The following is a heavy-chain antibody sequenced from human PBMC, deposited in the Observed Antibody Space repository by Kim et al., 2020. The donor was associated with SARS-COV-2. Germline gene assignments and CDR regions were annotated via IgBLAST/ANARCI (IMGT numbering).Heavy chain of an antibody. CDR2: IYTSGST. J-gene: IGHJ5*02. V-gene: IGHV4-4*07. D-gene: IGHD6-13*01. Sequence: SETLSLTCTVSGGSISSYYWSWIRQPAGKGLEWIGRIYTSGSTNYNPSLKSRVTMSVDTSKNQFSLKLSSVSAADTAVYYCARERGAAAGSNWFDPWGQGTLVTVSS. CDR3: ARERGAAAGSNWFDP. CDR1: GGSISSYY.